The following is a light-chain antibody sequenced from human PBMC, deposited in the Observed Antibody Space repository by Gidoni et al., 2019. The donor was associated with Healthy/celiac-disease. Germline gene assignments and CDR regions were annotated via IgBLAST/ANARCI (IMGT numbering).Light chain of an antibody. CDR1: QSISSY. Sequence: DIQMTQSPSSLSASVGDRVTITCRASQSISSYLNWYQQKPGKAPKLLIYAASSLQSGVPSRFSGSGSGIDFTLNISSLQPEDFATYYCQQSYSTPPWTFGQGTKLEIK. CDR3: QQSYSTPPWT. CDR2: AAS. V-gene: IGKV1-39*01. J-gene: IGKJ2*02.